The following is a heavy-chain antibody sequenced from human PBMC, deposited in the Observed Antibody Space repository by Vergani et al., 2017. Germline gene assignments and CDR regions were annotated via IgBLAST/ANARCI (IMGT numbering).Heavy chain of an antibody. CDR2: ISWDGGST. D-gene: IGHD6-6*01. J-gene: IGHJ4*02. CDR3: AKDISIAARPSLGVDY. CDR1: GFTFDDYA. V-gene: IGHV3-43D*04. Sequence: EVQLVESGGGLVQPGGSLRLSCAASGFTFDDYAMHWVRQAPGKGLEWVSLISWDGGSTYYADSVKGRFTISRDNSKNSLYLQMNSLRAEDTALYYCAKDISIAARPSLGVDYWGQGTLVTVSS.